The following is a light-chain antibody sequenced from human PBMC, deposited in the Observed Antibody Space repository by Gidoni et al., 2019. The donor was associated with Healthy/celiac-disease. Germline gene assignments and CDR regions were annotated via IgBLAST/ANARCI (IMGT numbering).Light chain of an antibody. J-gene: IGLJ2*01. CDR3: NSRDSSGNHVV. CDR1: SLRSYD. Sequence: SSELTQDPAVSVALGQTVRITCQGDSLRSYDASWYQQKPGPAPVLVIYGKNNRPSGIPDRFSGSSSGNTASLTITGAQAEDEADYYCNSRDSSGNHVVFGGGTKLTVL. CDR2: GKN. V-gene: IGLV3-19*01.